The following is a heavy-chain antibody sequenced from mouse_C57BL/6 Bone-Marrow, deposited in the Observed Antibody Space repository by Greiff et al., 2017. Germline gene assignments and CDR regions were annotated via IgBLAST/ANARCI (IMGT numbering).Heavy chain of an antibody. V-gene: IGHV5-4*03. J-gene: IGHJ3*01. CDR2: ISDGGSYT. CDR3: ARAPAWFAY. CDR1: GFTFSSYA. Sequence: EVKLEESGGGLVKPGGSLKLSCAASGFTFSSYAMSWVRQTPEKRLEWVATISDGGSYTYYPDNVKGRFTISRDNAKNHLYLQMSHLKSEDTAMYYCARAPAWFAYWGQGTLVTVSA.